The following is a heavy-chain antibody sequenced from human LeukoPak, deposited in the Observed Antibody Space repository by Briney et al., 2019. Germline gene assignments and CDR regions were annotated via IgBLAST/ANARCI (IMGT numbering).Heavy chain of an antibody. D-gene: IGHD6-19*01. Sequence: GGSLRLSCAASGFTFSSYSMNWVRQAPGKGLEWVSSITGSSSYIHYADSVKGRFTISRDNAKNSLYLQMDSLRAEDTAVYYCARDPGRQYSSIADVWGQGTTVTVSS. J-gene: IGHJ6*02. CDR2: ITGSSSYI. CDR3: ARDPGRQYSSIADV. V-gene: IGHV3-21*04. CDR1: GFTFSSYS.